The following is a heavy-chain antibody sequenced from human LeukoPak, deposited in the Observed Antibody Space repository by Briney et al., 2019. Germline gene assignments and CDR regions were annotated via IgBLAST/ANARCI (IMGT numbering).Heavy chain of an antibody. CDR2: IYYSGST. D-gene: IGHD4-17*01. Sequence: SETLSLTCTVSGGSISSSSYYWGWIRQLPGKGLERIGSIYYSGSTYYNPSLKSRVTISVDTSKNQFSLKLSSVTAADTAVYYCARDYGDYPPPYYGMDVWGQGTTVTVSS. CDR1: GGSISSSSYY. J-gene: IGHJ6*02. V-gene: IGHV4-39*02. CDR3: ARDYGDYPPPYYGMDV.